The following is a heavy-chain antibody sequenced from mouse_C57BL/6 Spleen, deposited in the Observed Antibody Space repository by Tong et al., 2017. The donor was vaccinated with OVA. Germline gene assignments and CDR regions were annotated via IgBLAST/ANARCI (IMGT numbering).Heavy chain of an antibody. J-gene: IGHJ4*01. CDR2: ISSGGSYT. CDR1: GFTFSSYA. CDR3: ARGGNNDMAY. D-gene: IGHD1-1*02. V-gene: IGHV5-9-3*01. Sequence: EGQLQESGGGLVKPGGSLKLSCAASGFTFSSYAMSWVRQTPEKRLEWVATISSGGSYTYYPDSVKGRFTISRDNAKNTLYLQMSSLRSEDTAMYYCARGGNNDMAYWDQCTAVTV.